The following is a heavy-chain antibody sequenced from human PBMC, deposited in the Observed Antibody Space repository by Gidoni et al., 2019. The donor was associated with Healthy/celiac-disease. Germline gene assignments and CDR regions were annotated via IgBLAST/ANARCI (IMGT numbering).Heavy chain of an antibody. V-gene: IGHV4-34*01. D-gene: IGHD2-15*01. CDR2: INHSGRT. CDR3: ARGCCSGGSCYSTPDY. Sequence: QVQLQQWGAGLLKPSEPLSPTGAVYGGSFSGYYWRWIRQPPGKGLEWTGDINHSGRTSYYPSLKSRVNISVDTSKNQFALKLSSVRAADTAVDYCARGCCSGGSCYSTPDYWGQGTLVTVSS. J-gene: IGHJ4*02. CDR1: GGSFSGYY.